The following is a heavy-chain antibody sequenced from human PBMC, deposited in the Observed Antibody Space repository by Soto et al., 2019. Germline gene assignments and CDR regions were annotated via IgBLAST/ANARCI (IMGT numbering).Heavy chain of an antibody. D-gene: IGHD2-15*01. CDR3: ARGEICSGGSCYSDYYDGMDV. J-gene: IGHJ6*02. CDR1: GFTFSSYG. CDR2: IWYDGRNK. V-gene: IGHV3-33*01. Sequence: QVQLVESGGGVVQPGRSLRLSCAASGFTFSSYGMHWVRQAPGKGLEWVAGIWYDGRNKYYADSVKGRFTISRYNSKNTLYQQMNTLRAEDTAVYSCARGEICSGGSCYSDYYDGMDVWGQGTTVTVSS.